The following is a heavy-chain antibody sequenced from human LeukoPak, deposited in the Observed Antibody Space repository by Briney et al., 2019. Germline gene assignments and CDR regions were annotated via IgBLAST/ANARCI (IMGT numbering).Heavy chain of an antibody. CDR3: ARVYRRLRSPSQPGYNWFDP. Sequence: TGGSLRLSCAASGFTFSSYAMSWVRQAPGKGLEWVSAISGSGGSTYYADSVKGRFTISRDNSKNTLYLQMNSLRAEGTAVYYCARVYRRLRSPSQPGYNWFDPWGQGTLVTVSS. CDR1: GFTFSSYA. D-gene: IGHD3-16*01. V-gene: IGHV3-23*01. CDR2: ISGSGGST. J-gene: IGHJ5*02.